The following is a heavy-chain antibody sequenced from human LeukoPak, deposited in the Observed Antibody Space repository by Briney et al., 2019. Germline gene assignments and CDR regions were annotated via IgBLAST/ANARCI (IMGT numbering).Heavy chain of an antibody. CDR1: GYSFTSYW. CDR2: IYPGDSDT. Sequence: GESLKISCKGSGYSFTSYWIGWVRQMPGKGLEWMGIIYPGDSDTRYSPSFQGQVTISADKSISTAYLQWSSLKASDTAMYYCASTGIQLGPADASDIWGQGTMVTVSS. CDR3: ASTGIQLGPADASDI. V-gene: IGHV5-51*01. D-gene: IGHD5-18*01. J-gene: IGHJ3*02.